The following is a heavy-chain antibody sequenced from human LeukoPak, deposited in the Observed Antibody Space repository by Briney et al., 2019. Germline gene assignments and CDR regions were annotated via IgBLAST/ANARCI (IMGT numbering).Heavy chain of an antibody. CDR3: ARSLGSSSSLRGFDY. Sequence: SGGSLRLSCAASGFTFTNYDMSWVRQAPGKGLEWVSVIYSGGSTYYADSVKGRFTISRDNSKNTLYLQMNSLRAEDTAVYYCARSLGSSSSLRGFDYWGQGTLVTVSS. D-gene: IGHD6-13*01. CDR2: IYSGGST. CDR1: GFTFTNYD. V-gene: IGHV3-53*01. J-gene: IGHJ4*02.